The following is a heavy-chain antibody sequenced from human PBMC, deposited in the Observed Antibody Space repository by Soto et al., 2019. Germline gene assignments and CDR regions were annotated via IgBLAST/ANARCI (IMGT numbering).Heavy chain of an antibody. CDR3: ARAGIVVVPAAMENYGMDV. J-gene: IGHJ6*02. CDR1: GGTFSSYA. D-gene: IGHD2-2*01. Sequence: GASVKVSGKASGGTFSSYAISWVRQAPGQGLEWMGGISPIFGTANYAQKFQARVTITADESTSTAYMELSSLRSEDTAVYYCARAGIVVVPAAMENYGMDVWGQGTTVTVSS. V-gene: IGHV1-69*13. CDR2: ISPIFGTA.